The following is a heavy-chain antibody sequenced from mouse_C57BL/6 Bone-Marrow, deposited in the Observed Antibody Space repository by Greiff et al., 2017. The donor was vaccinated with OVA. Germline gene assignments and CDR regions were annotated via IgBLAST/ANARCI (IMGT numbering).Heavy chain of an antibody. D-gene: IGHD1-1*01. CDR1: GFNIKDYY. CDR3: ARCTTVVVPDWYFDV. J-gene: IGHJ1*03. CDR2: IDPEDGET. V-gene: IGHV14-2*01. Sequence: EVQLQQSGAELVKPGASVKLSCTASGFNIKDYYMHWVKQRTEQGLEWIGRIDPEDGETKYAPKFQGKATITADTSSNTAYMQLSSLTSEDTAVYYCARCTTVVVPDWYFDVWGTGTTVTVSS.